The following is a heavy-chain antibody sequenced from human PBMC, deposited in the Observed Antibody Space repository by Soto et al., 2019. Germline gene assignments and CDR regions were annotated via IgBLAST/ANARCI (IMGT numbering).Heavy chain of an antibody. V-gene: IGHV1-2*04. Sequence: GASVKVSCKASGYSFTDYHVHWVRQAPGQGLEWLGRINPKSGGTSTAQKFQGWVTMTRDTSINTAYMDLTRLRSDDMAVYYCARGHSTDCSNGVCSFFYNHEMDVWGQGTPITV. CDR3: ARGHSTDCSNGVCSFFYNHEMDV. D-gene: IGHD2-8*01. CDR2: INPKSGGT. CDR1: GYSFTDYH. J-gene: IGHJ6*02.